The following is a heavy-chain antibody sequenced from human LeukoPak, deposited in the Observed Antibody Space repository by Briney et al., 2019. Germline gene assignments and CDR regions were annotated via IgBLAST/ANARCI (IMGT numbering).Heavy chain of an antibody. Sequence: GGSLRLSCAASGFIFSSYWMSWVRQAPGKGLEWVANIKQDGSEKYYVDSVKGRFTISRDNAKNSLYLQMNSLRAEDTAGYYCARAPPPYYDFWSGYYTGPALYFDYWGQGTLVTVSS. V-gene: IGHV3-7*01. CDR1: GFIFSSYW. D-gene: IGHD3-3*01. CDR3: ARAPPPYYDFWSGYYTGPALYFDY. CDR2: IKQDGSEK. J-gene: IGHJ4*02.